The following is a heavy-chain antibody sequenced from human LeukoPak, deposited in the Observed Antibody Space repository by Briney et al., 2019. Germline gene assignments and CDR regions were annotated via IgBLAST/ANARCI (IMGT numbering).Heavy chain of an antibody. J-gene: IGHJ4*02. CDR3: ATVRSCSGGDCYYLDY. V-gene: IGHV3-33*08. Sequence: GGSLRLSCVVSGLYAMSWVRQAPGKGLEWVAVIWYDGSNKYYADSVKGRFTISRDNSKNTLYLQMNSLRAEDTAVYYCATVRSCSGGDCYYLDYWGQGTLVTVSS. D-gene: IGHD2-21*02. CDR2: IWYDGSNK. CDR1: GLYA.